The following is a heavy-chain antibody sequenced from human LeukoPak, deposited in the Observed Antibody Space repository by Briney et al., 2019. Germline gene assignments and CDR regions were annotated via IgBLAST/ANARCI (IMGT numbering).Heavy chain of an antibody. CDR2: ISSSSSYI. J-gene: IGHJ3*01. CDR3: ARDYGIIAAAGYGAFDV. V-gene: IGHV3-21*01. CDR1: GFTFSSYS. Sequence: PGGSLRLSCAASGFTFSSYSMNWVRQAPGKGLEWVSSISSSSSYIYYADSVKGRFTISRDNAKNSLYLQMNSLRAEDTAVYYCARDYGIIAAAGYGAFDVWGQGTMVTVSS. D-gene: IGHD6-13*01.